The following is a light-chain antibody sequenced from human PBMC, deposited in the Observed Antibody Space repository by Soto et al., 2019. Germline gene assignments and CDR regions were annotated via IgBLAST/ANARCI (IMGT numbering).Light chain of an antibody. CDR3: QQYGRSPQWT. CDR1: QGISSY. CDR2: AAS. V-gene: IGKV1-9*01. Sequence: DIQLTQSPSFLSASVGDRVTITCRASQGISSYLAWYQQKPGEAPKLLIYAASTLQSGVPSRFSGSGSGTEFTLTISTLQPGDFANYYCQQYGRSPQWTLGQGTKVDIK. J-gene: IGKJ1*01.